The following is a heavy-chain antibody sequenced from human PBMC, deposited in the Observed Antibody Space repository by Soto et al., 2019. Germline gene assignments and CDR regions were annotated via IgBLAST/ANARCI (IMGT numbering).Heavy chain of an antibody. V-gene: IGHV4-59*08. J-gene: IGHJ6*02. D-gene: IGHD3-10*01. CDR1: SDPTRTHN. CDR3: VRQGIGPLHGLVDV. Sequence: PSETLSLTCTVSSDPTRTHNWGLIRQTPGKGLEWIGYIYETGSTSYNPSLNSRVTISLDRSTKQLSLKLRSATAADTAMYHCVRQGIGPLHGLVDVWGRGTTVTVSS. CDR2: IYETGST.